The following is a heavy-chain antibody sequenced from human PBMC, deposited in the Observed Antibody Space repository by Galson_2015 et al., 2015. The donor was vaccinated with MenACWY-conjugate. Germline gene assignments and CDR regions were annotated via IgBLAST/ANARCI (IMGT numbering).Heavy chain of an antibody. CDR1: GYSFPSYW. Sequence: QSGAEVKKPGESLKISCKGSGYSFPSYWIGWVRQMPGKGLEWMGIIHPGDSDIRYRPSFQGQVTISADKSITTAYLQWSSLKASDTAMYYCARRHISSSAYDFWGQGTLVTVSS. CDR3: ARRHISSSAYDF. D-gene: IGHD6-6*01. J-gene: IGHJ4*02. V-gene: IGHV5-51*01. CDR2: IHPGDSDI.